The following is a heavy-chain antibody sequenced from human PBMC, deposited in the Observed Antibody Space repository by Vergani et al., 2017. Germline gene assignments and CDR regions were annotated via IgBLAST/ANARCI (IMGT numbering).Heavy chain of an antibody. CDR1: GYTFTGYY. Sequence: QVQLVQSGVEVKKPGASVKVSCKASGYTFTGYYVHWVRQAPGQGLEWMGWVNPNSGGTNYAQKFQGRVTLTSDTSTSTFYMELRSLRSDDTAVYYCVRPGDDYRNMITYFLDYWGQGSLVSVSS. CDR3: VRPGDDYRNMITYFLDY. D-gene: IGHD3-16*01. CDR2: VNPNSGGT. J-gene: IGHJ4*02. V-gene: IGHV1-2*02.